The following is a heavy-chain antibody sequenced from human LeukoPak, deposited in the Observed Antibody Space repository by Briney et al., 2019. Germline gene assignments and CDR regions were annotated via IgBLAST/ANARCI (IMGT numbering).Heavy chain of an antibody. CDR1: GFTFSSYS. V-gene: IGHV3-21*04. CDR2: ISSSSSYI. J-gene: IGHJ5*02. Sequence: KTGGSLRLSCAASGFTFSSYSMNWVRQAPGKGLEWVSSISSSSSYIYYADSVKGRFTISRDNAKNSPYLQMNSLRAEDTALYYCARATRPGRFDPWGQGTLVTVSS. CDR3: ARATRPGRFDP.